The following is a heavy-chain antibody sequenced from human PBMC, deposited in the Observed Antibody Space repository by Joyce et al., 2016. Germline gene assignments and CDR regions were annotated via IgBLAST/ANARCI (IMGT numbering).Heavy chain of an antibody. D-gene: IGHD4-17*01. CDR1: GYIFTRFY. J-gene: IGHJ5*02. CDR3: ARQMHDFGDYEAFDP. Sequence: QVQLVQSGAEMKRPGASVKVSCKTSGYIFTRFYMHWVRQAPGQGLEWRGIINPSGGSPTYAPKFRDRVTMTRDTSTTTVYLEMSSLRPEDTAVYYGARQMHDFGDYEAFDPWGQGTL. CDR2: INPSGGSP. V-gene: IGHV1-46*01.